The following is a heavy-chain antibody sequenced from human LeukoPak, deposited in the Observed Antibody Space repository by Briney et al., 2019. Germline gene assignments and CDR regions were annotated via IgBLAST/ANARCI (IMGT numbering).Heavy chain of an antibody. CDR2: ISTDSGKS. CDR1: GYTFTSNG. V-gene: IGHV1-18*01. D-gene: IGHD3/OR15-3a*01. Sequence: ASVKVSCKASGYTFTSNGISWVRQAPGQGLEWMGWISTDSGKSNSAQKFQGRVTMTRDTSTRRAYMEMRSLRSDDTAIYYCARDKDWSLDYWGQGTLVTVSS. CDR3: ARDKDWSLDY. J-gene: IGHJ4*02.